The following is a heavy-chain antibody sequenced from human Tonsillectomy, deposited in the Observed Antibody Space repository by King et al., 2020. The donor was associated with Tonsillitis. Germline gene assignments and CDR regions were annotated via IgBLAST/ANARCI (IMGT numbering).Heavy chain of an antibody. Sequence: QLQESGPGLVKPSETRSLTCTVSGGSISSYYWSWIRQPPGKGLEWIGYIYYSGSTNYNPSLKSRVTISVDTSKNQFSLKLSSVTAADTAVYYCARRDYDFWSGPTEDYYYYYMDVWGKGTTVTVSS. CDR1: GGSISSYY. J-gene: IGHJ6*03. CDR3: ARRDYDFWSGPTEDYYYYYMDV. V-gene: IGHV4-59*08. D-gene: IGHD3-3*01. CDR2: IYYSGST.